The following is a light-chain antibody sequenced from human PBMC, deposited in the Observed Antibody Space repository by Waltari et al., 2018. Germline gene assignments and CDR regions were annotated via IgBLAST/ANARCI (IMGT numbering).Light chain of an antibody. V-gene: IGKV1-12*01. CDR2: AAS. Sequence: WRASQGISSWLAWYQQKPGKAPKLLIYAASTLQSGVPSRFSGSGSGTDFTLTISSLQPEDVATYFCQQASSFPLTFGGGTKVEI. CDR1: QGISSW. CDR3: QQASSFPLT. J-gene: IGKJ4*01.